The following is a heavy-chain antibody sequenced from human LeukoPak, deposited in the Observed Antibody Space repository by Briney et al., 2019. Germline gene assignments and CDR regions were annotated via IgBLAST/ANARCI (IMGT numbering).Heavy chain of an antibody. CDR3: ARDNYGMDV. V-gene: IGHV3-33*01. CDR2: IWYDGSNK. J-gene: IGHJ6*02. Sequence: GGSLRLSCAASGFTFSSYGMHWVRQAPGKGLEWVAVIWYDGSNKYYADSLKGRFTISRDNSKNTLYLQMNSLKAEDTAVYYCARDNYGMDVWGQATTVSVSS. CDR1: GFTFSSYG.